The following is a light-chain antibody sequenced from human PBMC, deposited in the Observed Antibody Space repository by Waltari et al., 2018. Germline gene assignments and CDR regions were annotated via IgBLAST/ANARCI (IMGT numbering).Light chain of an antibody. CDR1: HLRRKT. CDR2: RDN. V-gene: IGLV3-9*02. CDR3: QVWDSSTVV. J-gene: IGLJ3*02. Sequence: SYDLTQPLSVSVALGQPARVTFGENHLRRKTVHWYQEKPGLAPVLVIYRDNQRPSWIADRFSGSNSGNMATLTITTAQVGDEADYYCQVWDSSTVVFGAGTKLTVL.